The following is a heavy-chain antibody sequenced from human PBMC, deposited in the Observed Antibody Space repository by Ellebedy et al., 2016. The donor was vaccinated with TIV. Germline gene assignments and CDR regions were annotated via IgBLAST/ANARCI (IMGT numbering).Heavy chain of an antibody. Sequence: MPSETLSLTCTVSGGSISSYYWSWIRQPPGKGLEWIGYIYYSGSTNYNPSLKSRVTISVDTSKNQFSLKQSSVTAADTAVYYCARGGQLWRGVFDYWGQGTLVTVSS. CDR2: IYYSGST. CDR1: GGSISSYY. CDR3: ARGGQLWRGVFDY. V-gene: IGHV4-59*08. J-gene: IGHJ4*02. D-gene: IGHD5-18*01.